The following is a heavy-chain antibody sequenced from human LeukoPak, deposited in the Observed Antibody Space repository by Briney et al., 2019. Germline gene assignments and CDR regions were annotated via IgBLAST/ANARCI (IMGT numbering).Heavy chain of an antibody. J-gene: IGHJ5*02. CDR3: ARANYGSGDPWFDP. CDR1: GGSISSGGYS. CDR2: IYHSGGT. V-gene: IGHV4-30-2*01. D-gene: IGHD3-10*01. Sequence: SETLSLTCAVSGGSISSGGYSWSWIRQPPGKGLEWIGYIYHSGGTYYNPSLKSRVTISVDRSENQFSLKLSSVAAADTAVYYCARANYGSGDPWFDPWGQGTLVAVSS.